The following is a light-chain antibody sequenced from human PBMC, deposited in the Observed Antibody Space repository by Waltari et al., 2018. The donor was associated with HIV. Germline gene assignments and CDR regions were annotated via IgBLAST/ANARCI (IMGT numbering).Light chain of an antibody. V-gene: IGKV3-20*01. CDR2: GAS. CDR1: QTVSDNY. Sequence: EIVLTQSPGTLSLSPGDRATLFCRASQTVSDNYVAWYQQKIGQPPRLLIYGASNRATGVPDRFSGRGSGTDFTLTISRLETEDFALFYCQQYSGSPTFGQGTKVDI. J-gene: IGKJ1*01. CDR3: QQYSGSPT.